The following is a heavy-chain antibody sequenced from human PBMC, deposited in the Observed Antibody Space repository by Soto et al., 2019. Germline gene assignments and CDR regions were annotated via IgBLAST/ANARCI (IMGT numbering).Heavy chain of an antibody. D-gene: IGHD3-3*01. V-gene: IGHV3-48*01. CDR1: GCTDRTYS. CDR3: AIFFFD. Sequence: GCTDRTYSTYGVFCVQRKRLEWVSYISRSSSTIYYADSVKGRFTVSRDNAKNSLYLQMNSLRAEDTAVYYCAIFFFD. CDR2: ISRSSSTI. J-gene: IGHJ3*01.